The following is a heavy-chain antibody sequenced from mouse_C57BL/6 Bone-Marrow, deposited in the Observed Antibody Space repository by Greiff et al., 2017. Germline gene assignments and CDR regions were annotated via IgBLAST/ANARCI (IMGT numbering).Heavy chain of an antibody. CDR1: GFTFSSYG. V-gene: IGHV5-6*02. J-gene: IGHJ4*01. CDR2: ISSGGSYT. Sequence: EVKLVESGGDLVKPGGSLKLSCAASGFTFSSYGMSWVRQTPDKRLEWVATISSGGSYTYYPDSVKGRFTISRDKAKNTLYLQMSSLKSEDTAMYYCARRGDGTMDYWGQGTSVTVSS. CDR3: ARRGDGTMDY.